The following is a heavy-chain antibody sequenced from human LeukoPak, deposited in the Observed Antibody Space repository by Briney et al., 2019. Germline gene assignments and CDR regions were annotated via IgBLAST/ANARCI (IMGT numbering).Heavy chain of an antibody. V-gene: IGHV3-30-3*01. Sequence: PGRSLRLSCAASGFTFSSYAMHWVRQAPGKGLEWVAVISYDGSNKYYADSVKGRFTISRDNSKNTLYLQMNSLRAEDTAVYYCASLSAYGSGSYYNGYWGQGTLVTVSS. CDR2: ISYDGSNK. D-gene: IGHD3-10*01. J-gene: IGHJ4*02. CDR3: ASLSAYGSGSYYNGY. CDR1: GFTFSSYA.